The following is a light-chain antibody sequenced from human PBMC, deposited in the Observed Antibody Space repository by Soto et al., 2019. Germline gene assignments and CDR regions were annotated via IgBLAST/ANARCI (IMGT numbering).Light chain of an antibody. V-gene: IGLV2-8*01. CDR2: EVT. J-gene: IGLJ2*01. CDR3: SSYADTNNLI. CDR1: GSDVASYDY. Sequence: QSALTQPPSASGSPGQSVTISCTGTGSDVASYDYVSWYQQHPGKAPKLIIYEVTKWPSGVPDRFSGSKSGNTASLTVSGLQAEDEADYYCSSYADTNNLIFGGGTKLTVL.